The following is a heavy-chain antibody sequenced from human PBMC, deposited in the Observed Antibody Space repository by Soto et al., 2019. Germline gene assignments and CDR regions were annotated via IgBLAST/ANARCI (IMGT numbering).Heavy chain of an antibody. J-gene: IGHJ4*02. Sequence: QVQLMQSGAEVKKPGSSVKVSCTASGGAFSSFAIGWVRQAPGQGLEWMGGIIPVLGTANYAQKFQGRVTITADESTTTAFMELSSLRSDDTAVYYCARGGFFYDSAGYYRAYYFDYWGQGTLVTVSS. CDR1: GGAFSSFA. D-gene: IGHD3-22*01. CDR3: ARGGFFYDSAGYYRAYYFDY. V-gene: IGHV1-69*01. CDR2: IIPVLGTA.